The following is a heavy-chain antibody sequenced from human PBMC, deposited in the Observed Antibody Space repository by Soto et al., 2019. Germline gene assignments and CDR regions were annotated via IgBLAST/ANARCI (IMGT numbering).Heavy chain of an antibody. CDR2: ITYSGSS. CDR3: ARATPAGSADF. J-gene: IGHJ4*02. D-gene: IGHD2-2*01. CDR1: GGSNIRDGYY. Sequence: QVQLQESGPGLVKPSQTLSLTCTVSGGSNIRDGYYWSWIRQHPGKGLEWIAYITYSGSSYSNPSLKSRVTISADTFKNQFSLRLTSVTAADTAVYFCARATPAGSADFWGQGTLVTVSS. V-gene: IGHV4-31*03.